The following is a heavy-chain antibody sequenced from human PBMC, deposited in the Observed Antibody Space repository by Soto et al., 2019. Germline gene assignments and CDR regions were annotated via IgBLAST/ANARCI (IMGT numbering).Heavy chain of an antibody. CDR1: VFTFSSYA. D-gene: IGHD2-2*01. CDR2: ISYDGSNK. CDR3: ARVAVVGDYYSYYGMDV. Sequence: PVGSLRLSCASSVFTFSSYAMHCVRQSPGKWLEWVAVISYDGSNKYYADSVKGRFTISRDNSKNTLYLQMNSLRAEDTAVYYCARVAVVGDYYSYYGMDVWGQGTTVTVSS. J-gene: IGHJ6*02. V-gene: IGHV3-30-3*01.